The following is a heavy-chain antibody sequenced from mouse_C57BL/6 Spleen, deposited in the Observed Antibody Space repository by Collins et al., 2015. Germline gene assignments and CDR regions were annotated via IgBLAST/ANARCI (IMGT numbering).Heavy chain of an antibody. V-gene: IGHV1-18*01. D-gene: IGHD1-1*01. CDR1: TFTDYN. CDR3: ASHYYYGFAY. CDR2: INPNNGGT. Sequence: TFTDYNMDWVKQSHGKSLEWIGDINPNNGGTIYNQKFKGKATLTVDKSSSTAYMELRSLTSEDTAVYYCASHYYYGFAYWGQGTLVTVSA. J-gene: IGHJ3*01.